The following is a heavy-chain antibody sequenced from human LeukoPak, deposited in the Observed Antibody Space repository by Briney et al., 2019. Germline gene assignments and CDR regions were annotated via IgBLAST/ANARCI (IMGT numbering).Heavy chain of an antibody. CDR1: GYTFTVYY. CDR2: IIPISGTA. CDR3: ARAYYDILTGYYKAFDY. V-gene: IGHV1-69*13. J-gene: IGHJ4*02. D-gene: IGHD3-9*01. Sequence: SVTVSCKASGYTFTVYYMHWVRQAPGQGLEWMGGIIPISGTANYAQKFQGRVTITADESTSTAYMELSSLRSEDTAVYYCARAYYDILTGYYKAFDYWGQGTLVTVSS.